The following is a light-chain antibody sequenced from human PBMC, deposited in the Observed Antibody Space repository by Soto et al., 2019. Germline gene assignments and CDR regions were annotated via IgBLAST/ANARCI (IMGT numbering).Light chain of an antibody. Sequence: QAVVTQEPSLTVSPGGTVTLTCGSSTGAVTSGHYPDWFQQKPGQAPRTLIYDTNNKHSWTPARFSGSLLGGKAALTLSGAQPEDEAEYYCLLSYSGTKVFVGGTKLTVL. CDR3: LLSYSGTKV. CDR2: DTN. V-gene: IGLV7-46*01. CDR1: TGAVTSGHY. J-gene: IGLJ3*02.